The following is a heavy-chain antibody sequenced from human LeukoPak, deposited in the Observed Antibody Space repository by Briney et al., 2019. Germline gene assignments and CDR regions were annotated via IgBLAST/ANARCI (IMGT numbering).Heavy chain of an antibody. J-gene: IGHJ4*02. Sequence: GGSLRLSCTASGFTFSGYGMHWVRQAPGMGLEWVAIISYDGSNTFYGDSVKGRFTISRDNSKRTLYLQMNSLRTEDTAVYYCARDQTAVTGVWGTIDYWGQGTLVTVSS. CDR2: ISYDGSNT. CDR1: GFTFSGYG. D-gene: IGHD2-8*02. V-gene: IGHV3-30*03. CDR3: ARDQTAVTGVWGTIDY.